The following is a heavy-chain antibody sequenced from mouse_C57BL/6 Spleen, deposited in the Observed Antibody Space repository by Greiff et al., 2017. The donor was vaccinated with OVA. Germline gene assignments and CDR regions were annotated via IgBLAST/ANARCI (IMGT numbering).Heavy chain of an antibody. V-gene: IGHV1-76*01. J-gene: IGHJ4*01. D-gene: IGHD1-1*01. CDR3: ARLLDYYAMDY. CDR1: GYTFTDYY. CDR2: IYPGRGNT. Sequence: QVQLQQSGAELVRPGASVKLSCKASGYTFTDYYINWVKQRPGQGLEWIARIYPGRGNTYYNEKFKGKATLTAEKSSSTAYMQLSSLTSEDSAVYFCARLLDYYAMDYWGQGTSVTVSS.